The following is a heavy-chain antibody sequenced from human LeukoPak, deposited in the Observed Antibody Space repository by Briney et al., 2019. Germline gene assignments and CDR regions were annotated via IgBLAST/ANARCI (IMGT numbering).Heavy chain of an antibody. CDR3: ARERFHGSGAPRYDS. CDR1: GFTVSANS. J-gene: IGHJ4*02. Sequence: GGSLRLSCTVSGFTVSANSMSWVRQAPGKGLEWVSFIYSGTTHYSDSVKGRFTISRDNSKNTLYLQMNSLRAEDTALYYCARERFHGSGAPRYDSWGRGTLVTVSS. CDR2: IYSGTT. D-gene: IGHD3-10*01. V-gene: IGHV3-53*01.